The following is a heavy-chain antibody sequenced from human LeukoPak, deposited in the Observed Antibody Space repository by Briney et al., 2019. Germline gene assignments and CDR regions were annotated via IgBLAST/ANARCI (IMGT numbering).Heavy chain of an antibody. CDR3: ARDPYYYDSSVGY. D-gene: IGHD3-22*01. CDR2: IYPSGST. J-gene: IGHJ4*02. V-gene: IGHV4-61*02. Sequence: PSQTLSLTCTVSGGSISSGRYYWSWIRQPAWKGLEWLGRIYPSGSTNYNPSLKSRVTISVDTSKNRFSLKLSSVTAADTAVYYCARDPYYYDSSVGYWGQGTLVTVSS. CDR1: GGSISSGRYY.